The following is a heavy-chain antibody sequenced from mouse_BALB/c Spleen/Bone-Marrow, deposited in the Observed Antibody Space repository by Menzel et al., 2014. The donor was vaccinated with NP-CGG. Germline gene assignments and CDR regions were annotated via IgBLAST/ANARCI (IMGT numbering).Heavy chain of an antibody. Sequence: EVQLQQSGGDLVKPGGSLKLSCAASGFTFSHYGMSWVRQTPDKRLEWVATIGSGGTYIYYSDSVKGRFTISRDNAKNILYLRMSSLKSEDTAMYYCARHLLLRSSNTMDYWGQGTSVTVSS. D-gene: IGHD1-1*01. CDR3: ARHLLLRSSNTMDY. V-gene: IGHV5-6*01. J-gene: IGHJ4*01. CDR1: GFTFSHYG. CDR2: IGSGGTYI.